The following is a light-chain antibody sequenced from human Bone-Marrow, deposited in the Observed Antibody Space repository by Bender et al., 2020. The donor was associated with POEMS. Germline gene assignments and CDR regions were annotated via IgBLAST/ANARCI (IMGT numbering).Light chain of an antibody. CDR2: VNTDGSH. CDR3: QTWGTGIVI. J-gene: IGLJ2*01. V-gene: IGLV4-69*01. Sequence: QVVLTQSPFASASLGASVKLTCTLSSGHISYDIAWHQQQPEKGPRYLMKVNTDGSHRKGDGIPDRFSGSTSGAERYLIISSLQSEDEADYYCQTWGTGIVIFGGGTKLTVL. CDR1: SGHISYD.